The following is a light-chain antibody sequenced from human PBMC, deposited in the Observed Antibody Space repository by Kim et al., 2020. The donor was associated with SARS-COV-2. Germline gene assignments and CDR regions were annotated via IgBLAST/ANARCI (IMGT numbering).Light chain of an antibody. J-gene: IGLJ3*02. V-gene: IGLV1-51*01. CDR2: DNN. Sequence: GQKVTISCFGISSNMGNNYVSWYQQLPGTAPKLLIYDNNKRPSGIPGRFACSKYGTSATLGITGLQTGDEADYYCGTWDSSLSAGVFGGGTQMTVL. CDR1: SSNMGNNY. CDR3: GTWDSSLSAGV.